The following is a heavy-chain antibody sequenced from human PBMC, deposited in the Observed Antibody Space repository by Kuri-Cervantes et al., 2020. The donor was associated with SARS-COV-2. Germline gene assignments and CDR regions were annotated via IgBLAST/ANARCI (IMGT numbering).Heavy chain of an antibody. CDR1: GYTFTSYA. J-gene: IGHJ6*02. V-gene: IGHV1-3*01. D-gene: IGHD3-3*01. Sequence: ASVKVSCKASGYTFTSYAMHWVRQASGQRLEWMGWINAGNGNTKYSQKFQGRVTITRDTSASTAYMELSSLRSEDTAVYYCARDRQGGRIRITILGVASYGMDVWGQGTTVTVSS. CDR3: ARDRQGGRIRITILGVASYGMDV. CDR2: INAGNGNT.